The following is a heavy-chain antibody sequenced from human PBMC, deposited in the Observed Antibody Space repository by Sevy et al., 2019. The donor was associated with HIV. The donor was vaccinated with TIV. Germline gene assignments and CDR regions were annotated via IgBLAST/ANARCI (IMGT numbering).Heavy chain of an antibody. CDR2: ISYDGSYK. J-gene: IGHJ4*02. CDR1: GFIFSNHG. CDR3: AKGPFGGNDFAS. V-gene: IGHV3-30*18. D-gene: IGHD2-15*01. Sequence: GGSLRLSCAASGFIFSNHGMHWVRQAPGKGLEWVAVISYDGSYKYYGDSVKGRFTISRDNSKNTLYLQMDSLRAEDTAVFYCAKGPFGGNDFASWGQGTLVTVSS.